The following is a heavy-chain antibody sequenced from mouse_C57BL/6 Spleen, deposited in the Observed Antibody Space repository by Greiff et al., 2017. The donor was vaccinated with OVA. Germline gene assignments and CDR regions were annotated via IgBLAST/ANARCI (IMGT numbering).Heavy chain of an antibody. V-gene: IGHV5-16*01. Sequence: DVMLVESEGGLVQPGSSMKLSCTASGFTFSDYYMAWVRQVPEKGLEWVANINYDGSSTYYLDSLKSRFIISRDNAKNILYLQMSSLKSEDTATYYCAREEGGYDGRYYAMDYWGQGTSVTVSS. CDR2: INYDGSST. CDR3: AREEGGYDGRYYAMDY. D-gene: IGHD2-2*01. J-gene: IGHJ4*01. CDR1: GFTFSDYY.